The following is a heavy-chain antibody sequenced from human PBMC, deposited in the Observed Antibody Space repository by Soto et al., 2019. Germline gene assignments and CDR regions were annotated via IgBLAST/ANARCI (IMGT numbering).Heavy chain of an antibody. CDR1: GFTFSSYG. J-gene: IGHJ4*02. D-gene: IGHD2-2*01. CDR3: ARVSGIGVVVPAAPHFDS. CDR2: IWYDGSNK. V-gene: IGHV3-33*01. Sequence: QVQLVESGGGVVQPGRSLRLSCAASGFTFSSYGMHWVRQAPGKGLEWVAVIWYDGSNKYYADSVKGRFTISRDNSKNTMYLQMNSLRAEDTAVYYCARVSGIGVVVPAAPHFDSWGQGTLVTVSS.